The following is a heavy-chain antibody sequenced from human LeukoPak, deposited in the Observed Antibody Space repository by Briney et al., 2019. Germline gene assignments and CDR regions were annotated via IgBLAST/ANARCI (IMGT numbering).Heavy chain of an antibody. CDR3: AKVVIVVVPAARNYSNYVSYFDY. Sequence: QAGGSLRLSCAASGFTFSSYAMSWVRQAPGKGLEWLSAISGSGGSTYYADSVKGRFTISRDNSKNTLYLQMNSLGAEDTAVYYCAKVVIVVVPAARNYSNYVSYFDYWGQGTLVTVSS. D-gene: IGHD2-2*01. CDR1: GFTFSSYA. J-gene: IGHJ4*02. V-gene: IGHV3-23*01. CDR2: ISGSGGST.